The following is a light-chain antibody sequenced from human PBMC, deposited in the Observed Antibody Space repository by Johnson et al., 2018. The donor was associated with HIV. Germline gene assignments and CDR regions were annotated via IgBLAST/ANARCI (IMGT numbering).Light chain of an antibody. J-gene: IGLJ1*01. Sequence: QSVLTQPPSVSAAPGQKVTISCSGSSSNIGNNYVSWYQQLPGTAPKLLIYENNMRPSGIPDRFSGSKSGTSATLGITGLQTGDEADYYCGTLDSSLSSYVFGTGTKFPGL. CDR3: GTLDSSLSSYV. V-gene: IGLV1-51*02. CDR1: SSNIGNNY. CDR2: ENN.